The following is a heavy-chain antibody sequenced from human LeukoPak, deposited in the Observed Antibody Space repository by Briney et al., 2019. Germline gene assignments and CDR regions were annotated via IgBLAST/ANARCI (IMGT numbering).Heavy chain of an antibody. Sequence: SQTLSLTCTVSGGSISSGSYYWSWIRQPAGKGLEWIGRIYTSGSTNYNPSLKSRVTISVGTSKNQFSLKLSSVTAADTAVYYCARDRSGDYDFDYWGQGTLVTVSS. CDR1: GGSISSGSYY. CDR3: ARDRSGDYDFDY. CDR2: IYTSGST. V-gene: IGHV4-61*02. D-gene: IGHD4-17*01. J-gene: IGHJ4*02.